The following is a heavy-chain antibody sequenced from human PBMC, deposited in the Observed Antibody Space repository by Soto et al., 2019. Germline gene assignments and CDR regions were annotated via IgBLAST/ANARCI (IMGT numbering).Heavy chain of an antibody. D-gene: IGHD5-18*01. CDR2: IYYSGNT. Sequence: PSETLSLTCTVSGGSISSYYWSWIRQPPGKGLEWIGYIYYSGNTNYNPSLKSRVTISVDTSKNQFSLKLSAVTAADTAVYFCARSYGYVFDIWAQGTMVTVSS. V-gene: IGHV4-59*01. CDR3: ARSYGYVFDI. J-gene: IGHJ3*02. CDR1: GGSISSYY.